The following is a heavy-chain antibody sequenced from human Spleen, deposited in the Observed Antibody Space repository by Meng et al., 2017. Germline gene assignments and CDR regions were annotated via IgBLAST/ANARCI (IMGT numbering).Heavy chain of an antibody. J-gene: IGHJ4*02. CDR3: AKDTGAVADSVDY. CDR1: GFTFDDYA. V-gene: IGHV3-9*03. CDR2: ISWNSGSI. Sequence: GGSLRLSCAASGFTFDDYAMHWVRQAPGKGLEWVSGISWNSGSIGYADSVKGRFTISRDNAKNSLYLQMNSLRAEDMALYYCAKDTGAVADSVDYWGQGTLVTVSS. D-gene: IGHD6-19*01.